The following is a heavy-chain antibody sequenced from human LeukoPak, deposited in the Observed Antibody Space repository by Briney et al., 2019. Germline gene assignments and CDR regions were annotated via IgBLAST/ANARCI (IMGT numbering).Heavy chain of an antibody. J-gene: IGHJ4*02. V-gene: IGHV3-66*01. Sequence: GGSLRLSCAASGFTVSSNYMSWVRQAPGKGLEWVSVIYSGGSTYYADSVKGRFTISRDNSKNTLYLQMNSLRAEDTAVYYCARVIVTEDGYNPGYFDYWGQGTLVTVSS. CDR2: IYSGGST. CDR3: ARVIVTEDGYNPGYFDY. D-gene: IGHD5-24*01. CDR1: GFTVSSNY.